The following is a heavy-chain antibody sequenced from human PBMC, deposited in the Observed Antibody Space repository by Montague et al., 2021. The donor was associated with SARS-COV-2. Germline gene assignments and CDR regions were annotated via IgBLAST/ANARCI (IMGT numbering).Heavy chain of an antibody. Sequence: SETLSLTCTVSGGSISSSSYYWGWIRQHPGKGLEWIGSIYHSGSTYYNPSLKSRVTISVDTSKNQFSLKLSSVTAADTAVYYCARAGSLRVEMLLGPRPYYCVMDLWGQGTPVTVSS. CDR2: IYHSGST. CDR3: ARAGSLRVEMLLGPRPYYCVMDL. CDR1: GGSISSSSYY. J-gene: IGHJ6*02. V-gene: IGHV4-39*07. D-gene: IGHD5-24*01.